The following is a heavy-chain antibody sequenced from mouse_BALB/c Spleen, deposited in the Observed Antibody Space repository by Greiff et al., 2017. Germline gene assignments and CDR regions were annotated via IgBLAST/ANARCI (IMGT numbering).Heavy chain of an antibody. Sequence: EVQGVESGGGLVQPGGSRKLSCAASGFTFSDYGMAWVRQAPGKGPEWVAFISNLAYSIYYADTVTGRFTISRENAKNTLYLEMSSLRSEDTAMYYCASVWSYYAMDYWGQGTSVTVSS. CDR2: ISNLAYSI. CDR3: ASVWSYYAMDY. V-gene: IGHV5-15*02. J-gene: IGHJ4*01. D-gene: IGHD2-10*02. CDR1: GFTFSDYG.